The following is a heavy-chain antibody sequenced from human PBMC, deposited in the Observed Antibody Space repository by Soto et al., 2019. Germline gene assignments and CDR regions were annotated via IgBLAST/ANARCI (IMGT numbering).Heavy chain of an antibody. Sequence: TSETLSLTCTVSGGSISSYYLSWIRQPPGKGLEWIGYIYYSGSTNYNPSLKSRVTISVDTSKNQFSLKLSSVTAADTAVYYCAREGVQSPGMDVWGQGTTVTVSS. CDR3: AREGVQSPGMDV. CDR1: GGSISSYY. D-gene: IGHD3-16*01. V-gene: IGHV4-59*01. J-gene: IGHJ6*02. CDR2: IYYSGST.